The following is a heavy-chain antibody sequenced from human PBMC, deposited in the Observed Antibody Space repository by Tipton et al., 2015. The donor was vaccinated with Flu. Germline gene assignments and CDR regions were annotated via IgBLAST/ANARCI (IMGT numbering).Heavy chain of an antibody. CDR2: ISYDGYTK. CDR3: ARTLESYYFDY. CDR1: GFTFDDYG. Sequence: RSLRLSCAASGFTFDDYGMSWVRLVPGKGLEWVAFISYDGYTKTYEDSVRGRFTISRDGSKSTLYLQMNSLRPEDTAVYFCARTLESYYFDYWGPGTLVTVSS. J-gene: IGHJ4*02. V-gene: IGHV3-30*03. D-gene: IGHD3-3*01.